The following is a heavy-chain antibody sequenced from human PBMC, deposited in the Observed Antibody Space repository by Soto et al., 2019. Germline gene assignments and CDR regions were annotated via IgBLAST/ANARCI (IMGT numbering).Heavy chain of an antibody. CDR3: ARREIQGPIDY. CDR1: GYSIGSSNW. V-gene: IGHV4-28*01. Sequence: QVQLQESGPGLVKPSDTLSLTCAVSGYSIGSSNWWGWIRQPPGKGLEWIGYIYYSGTTYYNPSLKSRVTMSVDTSRNQFSLKLTSVTAVDTAVYYCARREIQGPIDYWGQGTLVTVSS. J-gene: IGHJ4*02. CDR2: IYYSGTT. D-gene: IGHD1-26*01.